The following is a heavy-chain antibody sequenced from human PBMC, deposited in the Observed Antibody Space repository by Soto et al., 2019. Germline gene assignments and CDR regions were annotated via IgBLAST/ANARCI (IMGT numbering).Heavy chain of an antibody. V-gene: IGHV3-48*03. CDR1: GFTFSSYE. CDR2: ISSSGSTI. CDR3: ARAFQRITMVRGVIIKAPSVTGHIDY. Sequence: EVQLVESGGGLVQPGGSLRLSCAASGFTFSSYEMNWVRQAPGKGLEWVSYISSSGSTIYYADSVKGRFTISRDNAENSLYLQMNSLRAEDTAVYYCARAFQRITMVRGVIIKAPSVTGHIDYWGQGTLVTVSS. J-gene: IGHJ4*02. D-gene: IGHD3-10*01.